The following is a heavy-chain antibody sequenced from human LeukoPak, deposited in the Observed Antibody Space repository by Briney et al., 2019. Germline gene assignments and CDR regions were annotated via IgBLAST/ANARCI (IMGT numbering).Heavy chain of an antibody. CDR1: GFTFSSYA. J-gene: IGHJ4*02. CDR2: ISSNGGST. V-gene: IGHV3-64D*06. D-gene: IGHD6-19*01. CDR3: VKDSSGPFSTFDY. Sequence: GGSLRLSCSASGFTFSSYAMHWVGQAPGKGLEYVSAISSNGGSTYYADSVKGRFTISRDNSKNTLYLQMSSLRAEDTAVYYCVKDSSGPFSTFDYWGQGTLVTVSS.